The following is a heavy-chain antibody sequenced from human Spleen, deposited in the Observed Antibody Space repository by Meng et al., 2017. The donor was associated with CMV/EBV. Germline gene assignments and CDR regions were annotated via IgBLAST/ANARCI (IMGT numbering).Heavy chain of an antibody. J-gene: IGHJ4*02. D-gene: IGHD2/OR15-2a*01. CDR3: ARTSSMVPPYFGH. Sequence: KAAEGSFNSSNIKWVREAPGQGVKWMGCIGHSGGRTTYSRNFQGQLSVTRDTSTSTVYMDLDSRRAQDTAVYYCARTSSMVPPYFGHWGQGTLVTVSS. CDR1: EGSFNSSN. V-gene: IGHV1-46*02. CDR2: IGHSGGRT.